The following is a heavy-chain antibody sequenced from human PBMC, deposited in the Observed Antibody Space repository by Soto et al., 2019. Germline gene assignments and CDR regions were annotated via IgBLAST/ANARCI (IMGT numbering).Heavy chain of an antibody. CDR2: IYHGGST. D-gene: IGHD2-15*01. Sequence: SETLSLTCAVSGGSISSSNWWSWVRQPPGKGLEWIGEIYHGGSTNYNPSLKSRVTISVDKSKNQFSLKLSSVTAADTAVYYCARLQPSAATFDYWGQGTLVTVSS. J-gene: IGHJ4*02. V-gene: IGHV4-4*02. CDR3: ARLQPSAATFDY. CDR1: GGSISSSNW.